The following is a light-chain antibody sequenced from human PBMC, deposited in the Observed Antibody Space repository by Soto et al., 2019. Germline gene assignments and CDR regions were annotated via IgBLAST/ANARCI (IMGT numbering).Light chain of an antibody. CDR3: HQYHLWPWT. Sequence: EIVMTPSPATLSVSPGERATLSCRASLSISTHLAWYEQKPGQAPRLLIYGASTRATGIPARFSGSGSGTEFTLTISSLQSEDFAVYYCHQYHLWPWTFGQGTKVDIK. CDR2: GAS. CDR1: LSISTH. J-gene: IGKJ1*01. V-gene: IGKV3D-15*01.